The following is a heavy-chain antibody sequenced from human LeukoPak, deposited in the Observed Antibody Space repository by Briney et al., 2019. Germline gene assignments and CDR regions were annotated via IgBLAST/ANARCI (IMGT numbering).Heavy chain of an antibody. V-gene: IGHV4-4*02. CDR1: GGSISSSNW. D-gene: IGHD2-21*02. CDR2: IYHSGST. Sequence: SETLSLTCAVSGGSISSSNWWSWVRQPPGKGLEWIGEIYHSGSTNYNPSLKSRVTISVDKSKNQFSLKLSSVTAADTAVYYCARGGSGDSHYFDYWGQGTLVTVSS. CDR3: ARGGSGDSHYFDY. J-gene: IGHJ4*02.